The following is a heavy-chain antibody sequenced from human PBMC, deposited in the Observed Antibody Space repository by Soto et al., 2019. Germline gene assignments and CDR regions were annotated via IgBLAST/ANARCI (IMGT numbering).Heavy chain of an antibody. D-gene: IGHD5-18*01. CDR3: ARSYGSCFDY. J-gene: IGHJ4*02. Sequence: QVQLQESGPGLVKPSETLSLTCTVSGGSISSYYWSWIRQPPGKGLEWIGYIYYSGSTNYNPSLKSRVTIAVAASNNHFALKLSSVTAADTAVYYCARSYGSCFDYWGQGTLVTVSS. CDR2: IYYSGST. CDR1: GGSISSYY. V-gene: IGHV4-59*08.